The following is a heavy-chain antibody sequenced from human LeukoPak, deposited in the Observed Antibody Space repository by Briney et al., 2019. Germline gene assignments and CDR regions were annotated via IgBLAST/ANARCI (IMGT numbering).Heavy chain of an antibody. Sequence: GGSLRLSCAASGFTFSSYAMSWVRQAPGKGLEWVSAISGSGGSTYYADSVKGRFTISRDNSKNTLYLQMNSLRAEDTAVYYCERSFSYCSGGSCYFVWGQGTLVTVSS. J-gene: IGHJ4*02. D-gene: IGHD2-15*01. V-gene: IGHV3-23*01. CDR1: GFTFSSYA. CDR2: ISGSGGST. CDR3: ERSFSYCSGGSCYFV.